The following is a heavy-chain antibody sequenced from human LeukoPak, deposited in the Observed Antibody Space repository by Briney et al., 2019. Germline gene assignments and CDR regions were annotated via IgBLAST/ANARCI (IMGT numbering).Heavy chain of an antibody. J-gene: IGHJ6*03. CDR3: ARARHRIAARPSYYYYYYMDV. V-gene: IGHV3-33*01. D-gene: IGHD6-6*01. Sequence: GRSLRLSCAASGFTFSSYGMHWVRQAPGKGLEWVAVIWYDGSNKYYADSVKGRFTISRDNSKNTLYLQMNSLRAEDTAVYYRARARHRIAARPSYYYYYYMDVWGKGTTVTVSS. CDR2: IWYDGSNK. CDR1: GFTFSSYG.